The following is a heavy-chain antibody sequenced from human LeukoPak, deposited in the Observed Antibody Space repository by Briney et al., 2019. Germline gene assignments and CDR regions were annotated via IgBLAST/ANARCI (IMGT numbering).Heavy chain of an antibody. J-gene: IGHJ3*02. CDR2: INPSGGST. CDR3: ASIDPELGYCSSTSCYGAFDI. V-gene: IGHV1-46*01. Sequence: GASVKVSCKASGYTFTSYYMHWARQAPGQGLEWMGIINPSGGSTSYAQKFQGRVTMTRDTSTSTVYMELSSLRSEDTAVHYCASIDPELGYCSSTSCYGAFDIWGQGTMVTVSS. D-gene: IGHD2-2*01. CDR1: GYTFTSYY.